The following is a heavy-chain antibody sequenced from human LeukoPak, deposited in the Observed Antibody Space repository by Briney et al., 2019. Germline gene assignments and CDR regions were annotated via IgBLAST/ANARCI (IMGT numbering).Heavy chain of an antibody. CDR3: TKSPFSGSYRFEY. J-gene: IGHJ4*02. D-gene: IGHD1-26*01. CDR1: GFTFSSYA. CDR2: ISGSGVST. V-gene: IGHV3-23*01. Sequence: GGSLGLSCAASGFTFSSYAMSWVRQAPGKGLEWVSVISGSGVSTYYADSVKGRFTISRANSKNTLYLQMSSLRVEDTAIYYCTKSPFSGSYRFEYWGQGTLVTVSS.